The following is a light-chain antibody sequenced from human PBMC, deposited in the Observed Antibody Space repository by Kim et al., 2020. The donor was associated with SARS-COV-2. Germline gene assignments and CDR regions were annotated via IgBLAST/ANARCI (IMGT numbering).Light chain of an antibody. CDR1: QSVNTY. Sequence: EIVLTQSPATLSVSPGERGTLSCRASQSVNTYLAWYQQNPGQAPRLLIYDASTRATGIPARFSGSGSGTEFTLTISSLQSEDFAVYYCQQYDTWSPLTFGGGTKVDIK. CDR3: QQYDTWSPLT. CDR2: DAS. V-gene: IGKV3-15*01. J-gene: IGKJ4*01.